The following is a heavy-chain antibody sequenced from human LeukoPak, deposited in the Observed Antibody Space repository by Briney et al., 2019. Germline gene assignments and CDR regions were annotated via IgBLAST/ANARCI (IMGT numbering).Heavy chain of an antibody. D-gene: IGHD3-22*01. CDR1: GYTFTSYG. J-gene: IGHJ4*02. V-gene: IGHV1-18*01. CDR3: ARTHDYVSSGLDY. CDR2: ISAYNGNT. Sequence: ASVKVSCKASGYTFTSYGISWVRQAPGQGLEWMGWISAYNGNTNYAQKSQGRVTMTRDTSTSTVYMELSSLISEDTAVYYCARTHDYVSSGLDYWGQGTLVTVSS.